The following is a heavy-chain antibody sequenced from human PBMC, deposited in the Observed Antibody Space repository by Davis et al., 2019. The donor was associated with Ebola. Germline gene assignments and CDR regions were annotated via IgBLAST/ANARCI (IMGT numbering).Heavy chain of an antibody. V-gene: IGHV4-31*03. Sequence: SNTLSSPCTVPGSSISSGCYYWRCMRQHPGKDQEWIGYIYYSRSTYYNPSRKSRVTISVDTSKNQFSLKLSSVTDADTAVYYCARWGTVTTGWFDPWGQGTLVTVSS. CDR1: GSSISSGCYY. CDR3: ARWGTVTTGWFDP. J-gene: IGHJ5*02. D-gene: IGHD4-11*01. CDR2: IYYSRST.